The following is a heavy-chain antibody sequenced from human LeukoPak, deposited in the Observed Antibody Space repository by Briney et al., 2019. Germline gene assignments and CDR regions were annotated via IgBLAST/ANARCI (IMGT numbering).Heavy chain of an antibody. D-gene: IGHD3-9*01. CDR2: ISSSGSTI. CDR1: GFTFSSYE. CDR3: ARSLPRYYYFDY. Sequence: GGSLRLSCAASGFTFSSYEMNWVRQAPGMGLEWVSYISSSGSTIYYADSVKGRFTISRDNAKNSLYLQMNSLRAEDTAVYYCARSLPRYYYFDYWGQGTLVTVSS. J-gene: IGHJ4*02. V-gene: IGHV3-48*03.